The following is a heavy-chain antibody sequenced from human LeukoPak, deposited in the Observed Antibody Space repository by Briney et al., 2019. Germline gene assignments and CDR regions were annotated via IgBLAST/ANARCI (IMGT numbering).Heavy chain of an antibody. J-gene: IGHJ4*02. CDR2: ISSNGGST. CDR3: AREAGD. CDR1: GFTFSSYS. V-gene: IGHV3-64*01. Sequence: PGGSLRLSCAASGFTFSSYSMNWVRQAPGKGLEYVSAISSNGGSTYYANSVKGRFTISRDNSKNTLYLQMGSLRAEDMAVYYCAREAGDWGQGTLVTVSS.